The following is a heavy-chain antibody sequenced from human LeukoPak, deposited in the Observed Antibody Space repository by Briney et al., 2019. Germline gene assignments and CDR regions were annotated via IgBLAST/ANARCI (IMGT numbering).Heavy chain of an antibody. V-gene: IGHV3-33*01. J-gene: IGHJ4*02. CDR3: ARDIESGYFDY. Sequence: GGSLRLSCAASGFTFSSYDMHWVRQAPGQGLEWVAVISFDGSNKYCADSVRGRFTISRDDSKNTLYLQMNSLRAEDTAVYYCARDIESGYFDYWGQGTLVTVSS. D-gene: IGHD3-16*02. CDR1: GFTFSSYD. CDR2: ISFDGSNK.